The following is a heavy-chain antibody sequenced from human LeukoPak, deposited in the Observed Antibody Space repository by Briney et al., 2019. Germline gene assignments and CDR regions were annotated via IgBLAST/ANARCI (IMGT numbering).Heavy chain of an antibody. CDR3: ARAGDPSDLFYYYGMDV. CDR1: GGSISSYY. D-gene: IGHD3-10*01. Sequence: SETLSLTCTVSGGSISSYYWSWIRQPPGKGLEWIGYIYYSGSTNYNPSLKSRVTISVDTSKNQFYLKLSSVTAADTAVYYCARAGDPSDLFYYYGMDVWGQGTTVTVSS. J-gene: IGHJ6*02. CDR2: IYYSGST. V-gene: IGHV4-59*01.